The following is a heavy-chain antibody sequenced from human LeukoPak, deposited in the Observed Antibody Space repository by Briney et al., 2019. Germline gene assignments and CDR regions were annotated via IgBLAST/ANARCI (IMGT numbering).Heavy chain of an antibody. CDR1: GYTFTDYF. D-gene: IGHD4-17*01. J-gene: IGHJ4*02. CDR2: ISPESDDS. Sequence: ASVKVSCKTSGYTFTDYFMHWVRQAPGQGLEWMGWISPESDDSNYAQRFQGRVTMTRDTSISTAYMELTSLSSDDTAVYYCARNYGHNSKYFDFWGQGTLVTVSS. V-gene: IGHV1-2*02. CDR3: ARNYGHNSKYFDF.